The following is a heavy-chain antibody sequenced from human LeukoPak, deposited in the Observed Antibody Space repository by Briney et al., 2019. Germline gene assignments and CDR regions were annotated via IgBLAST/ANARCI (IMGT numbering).Heavy chain of an antibody. Sequence: GGSLRLSCAASGFTFSSYSMNWVRQAPGKGLEWGSSNTSISSNIYYADSLKGRFTISGDNAKNSLYLQMNSLRGEDTAVYYCARDEGNLYGGDFDYWGQGTLVTVSS. CDR1: GFTFSSYS. V-gene: IGHV3-21*01. D-gene: IGHD4-23*01. J-gene: IGHJ4*02. CDR3: ARDEGNLYGGDFDY. CDR2: NTSISSNI.